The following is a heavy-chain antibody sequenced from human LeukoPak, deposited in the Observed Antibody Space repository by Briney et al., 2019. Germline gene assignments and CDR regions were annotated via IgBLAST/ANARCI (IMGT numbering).Heavy chain of an antibody. J-gene: IGHJ1*01. CDR2: IYCSGST. V-gene: IGHV4-39*07. CDR1: GGSISSCDYF. CDR3: ARGRAGATYDEYFQH. D-gene: IGHD1-26*01. Sequence: SETLSLTCTVSGGSISSCDYFYAWIRQPPGKGLEWIGSIYCSGSTDYNPSLKSRVTISVDTSKNQFSLKLSSVTAADTAVYYCARGRAGATYDEYFQHWGQGTLVTVSS.